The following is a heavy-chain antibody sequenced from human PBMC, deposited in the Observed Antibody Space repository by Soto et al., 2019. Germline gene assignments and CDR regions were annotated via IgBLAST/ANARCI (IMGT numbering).Heavy chain of an antibody. J-gene: IGHJ5*02. CDR3: ARDRSTYGGGGTGEVRENWFDP. D-gene: IGHD2-8*01. Sequence: PSETLSLTCSVSGGSISRHYWSWIRQPPGKGLEWIGYAYYSGDTGYNPSLQSRVTMAVDTSKNQVSLKLTSVTAADTAVYYCARDRSTYGGGGTGEVRENWFDPWGQGALVTVSS. V-gene: IGHV4-59*11. CDR2: AYYSGDT. CDR1: GGSISRHY.